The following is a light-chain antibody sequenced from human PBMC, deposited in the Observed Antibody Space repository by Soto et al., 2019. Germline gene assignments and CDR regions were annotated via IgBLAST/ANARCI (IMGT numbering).Light chain of an antibody. CDR3: YSTDSSNSRGV. V-gene: IGLV3-10*01. CDR1: ALPKKN. J-gene: IGLJ2*01. Sequence: SYELTQPPSVSVSPGQTARITCSGDALPKKNAYWYQQRSGQAPVLVIYGDNKRPSGIPERFSVSSSGTVATLTISGAQVEDAADYFCYSTDSSNSRGVFGGGTKLTVL. CDR2: GDN.